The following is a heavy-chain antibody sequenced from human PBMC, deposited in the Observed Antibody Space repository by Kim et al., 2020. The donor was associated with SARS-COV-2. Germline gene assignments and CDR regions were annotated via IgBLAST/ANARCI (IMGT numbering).Heavy chain of an antibody. CDR1: GYTFTSYD. Sequence: ASVKVSCKASGYTFTSYDINWVRQAPGQGLEWMGWMNPNSGNTGYAQKFQGRVTMTRNTSISTAYMELSSLRSEDTAVYYCAGGFQAAAGPLYYYYYMDVRGKGTTVTVSS. J-gene: IGHJ6*03. CDR3: AGGFQAAAGPLYYYYYMDV. V-gene: IGHV1-8*01. D-gene: IGHD6-13*01. CDR2: MNPNSGNT.